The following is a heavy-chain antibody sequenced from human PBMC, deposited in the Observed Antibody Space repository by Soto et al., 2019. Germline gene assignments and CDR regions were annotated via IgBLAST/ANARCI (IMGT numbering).Heavy chain of an antibody. D-gene: IGHD5-12*01. CDR3: ARVEQWRYQFQH. J-gene: IGHJ1*01. CDR2: IYYSGST. CDR1: GGSISSDGNY. V-gene: IGHV4-31*03. Sequence: PSETLSLTCTVSGGSISSDGNYWSWIRQHPGKGLEWIGYIYYSGSTNYNPSLKSRVTISVDTSKNQFSLKLSSVTAADTAVYYCARVEQWRYQFQHWGQGTLVTVSS.